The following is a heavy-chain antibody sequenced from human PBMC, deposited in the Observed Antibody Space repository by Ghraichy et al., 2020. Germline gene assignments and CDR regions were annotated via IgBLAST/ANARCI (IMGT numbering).Heavy chain of an antibody. V-gene: IGHV3-48*03. D-gene: IGHD3-22*01. J-gene: IGHJ4*02. CDR2: ISSSGSTI. Sequence: GESLNISCAASGFTFSSYEMNWVRQAPGKGLEWVSYISSSGSTIYYAGSVKGRFTISRDNAKNSLYLQMNSLRAEDKAVYYCARGTYYYDSSGPPDYWGQGTLVTVSS. CDR1: GFTFSSYE. CDR3: ARGTYYYDSSGPPDY.